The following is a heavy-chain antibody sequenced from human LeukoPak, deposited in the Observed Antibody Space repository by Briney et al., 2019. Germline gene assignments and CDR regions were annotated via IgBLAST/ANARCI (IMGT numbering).Heavy chain of an antibody. V-gene: IGHV4-34*01. Sequence: SETLSLTCAVYGGSFSGYYWSWIRQPPGKGLEWIGEINHSGSTNYNPSLKSRVTISVDTSRNQFSLKLSSVTAADTAVYHCARFHRGYSGYDSAYWGQGTLVTVSS. CDR1: GGSFSGYY. CDR2: INHSGST. CDR3: ARFHRGYSGYDSAY. D-gene: IGHD5-12*01. J-gene: IGHJ4*02.